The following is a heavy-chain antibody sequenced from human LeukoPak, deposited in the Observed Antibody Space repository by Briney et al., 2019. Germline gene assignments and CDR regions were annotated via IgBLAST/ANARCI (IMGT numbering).Heavy chain of an antibody. Sequence: PSETLSLTCIVSGGSINSNIYSWGWIRQPPGKGLEWIGSMYYSGSTYYNPSLKSRVTISEDTSKNQFSLKLSSVTAADTAVYYCARVGITGTTSWGQGTLVTVSS. CDR1: GGSINSNIYS. CDR3: ARVGITGTTS. V-gene: IGHV4-39*01. J-gene: IGHJ4*02. CDR2: MYYSGST. D-gene: IGHD1-7*01.